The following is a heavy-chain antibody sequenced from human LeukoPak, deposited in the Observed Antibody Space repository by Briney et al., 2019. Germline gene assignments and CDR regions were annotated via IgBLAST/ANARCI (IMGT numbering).Heavy chain of an antibody. D-gene: IGHD2/OR15-2a*01. J-gene: IGHJ4*02. Sequence: PSETLSLTCTVSGASISSYYWSWIRQPPGKGLDYIGYIHYSGITNYNPSLKSRVTISLDTSKNQFPLKLSSVTAADAAVYYCAGHHPRNTVDFWGQGTLVTVSS. V-gene: IGHV4-59*08. CDR3: AGHHPRNTVDF. CDR1: GASISSYY. CDR2: IHYSGIT.